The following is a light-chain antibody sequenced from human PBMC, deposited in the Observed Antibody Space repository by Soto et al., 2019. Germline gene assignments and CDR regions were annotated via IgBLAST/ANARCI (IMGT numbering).Light chain of an antibody. CDR1: RCDVGGYNY. Sequence: QSPLTQPVFLSGSLGLSTTISCIGSRCDVGGYNYVSWHQQHPGKAPKVVIYDVSNRPSGVSDRFSGSKSGNTASLTISGLQAEDEADYYCSSYTSSSTYVFGTGT. CDR3: SSYTSSSTYV. J-gene: IGLJ1*01. V-gene: IGLV2-14*01. CDR2: DVS.